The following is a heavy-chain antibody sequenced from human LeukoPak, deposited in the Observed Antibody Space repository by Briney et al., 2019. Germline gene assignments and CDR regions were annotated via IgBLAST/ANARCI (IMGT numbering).Heavy chain of an antibody. D-gene: IGHD2-15*01. V-gene: IGHV1-2*02. J-gene: IGHJ6*02. CDR3: ARVKVVVVAATTRDYYYGMDV. CDR1: GYTFTGYY. CDR2: INPNSGGT. Sequence: ASVKVSCKASGYTFTGYYMHWVRQAPGQGLEWMGWINPNSGGTNYAQQFQGRVTMTRATSISTAYLELSRLRSDDTAVYYCARVKVVVVAATTRDYYYGMDVWGQGTTVTVSS.